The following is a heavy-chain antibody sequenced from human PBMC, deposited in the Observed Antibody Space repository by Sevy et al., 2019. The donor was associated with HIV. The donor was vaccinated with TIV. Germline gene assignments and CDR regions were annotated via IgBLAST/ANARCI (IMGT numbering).Heavy chain of an antibody. Sequence: SETLSLTCTVSGGSVNSDHWNWIRQPPGKGLEWIGYVYYIGGTNYNPTLKNRVTISVDRTKNQFSLKLTSVTAADTAVYYCARRNDFAIWGQGTMVTVSS. V-gene: IGHV4-59*08. CDR1: GGSVNSDH. J-gene: IGHJ3*02. CDR3: ARRNDFAI. CDR2: VYYIGGT.